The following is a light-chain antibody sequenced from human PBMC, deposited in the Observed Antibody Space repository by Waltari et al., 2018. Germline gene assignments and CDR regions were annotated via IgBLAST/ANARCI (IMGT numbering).Light chain of an antibody. Sequence: QSALTQPASVSGSPGQSITISCTGTSSDVGGEKYVSRYQQHPGKAPKLRIYDLSERPSGVSNRFSGSKSANTASLTIAGLQAEDEADYYCCSYAGSGTYVFGTGTKVTVL. CDR3: CSYAGSGTYV. J-gene: IGLJ1*01. CDR2: DLS. CDR1: SSDVGGEKY. V-gene: IGLV2-23*02.